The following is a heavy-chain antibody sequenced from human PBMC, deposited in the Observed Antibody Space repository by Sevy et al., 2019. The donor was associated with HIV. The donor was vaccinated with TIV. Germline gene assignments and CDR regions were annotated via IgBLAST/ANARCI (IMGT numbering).Heavy chain of an antibody. V-gene: IGHV3-30*18. J-gene: IGHJ4*02. CDR1: GFIFSSYD. D-gene: IGHD1-26*01. CDR3: AKIPAGGSYFSYFDS. CDR2: IAYDGGNK. Sequence: GGSLRLSCAASGFIFSSYDMNWVRQAPGEGLEWVAVIAYDGGNKYYTDSVKGRFTISRDNSKNTLYLQMNSLRAEDTAVYYCAKIPAGGSYFSYFDSWGQGTLVTVSS.